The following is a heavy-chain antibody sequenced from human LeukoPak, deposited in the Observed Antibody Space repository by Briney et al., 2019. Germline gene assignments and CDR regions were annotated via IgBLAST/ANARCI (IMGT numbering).Heavy chain of an antibody. J-gene: IGHJ4*02. V-gene: IGHV3-33*01. D-gene: IGHD5-18*01. CDR3: ARSKGGYSYGPFDY. CDR2: IWYDGSNK. CDR1: GFTFSSYG. Sequence: GGSLRLSCAASGFTFSSYGMHWVRQAPGKGLEWVAVIWYDGSNKYYADSVKGRFTISRDNSKNTLYLQMNSLRAEDTAVYYCARSKGGYSYGPFDYWGQGTLVTVSS.